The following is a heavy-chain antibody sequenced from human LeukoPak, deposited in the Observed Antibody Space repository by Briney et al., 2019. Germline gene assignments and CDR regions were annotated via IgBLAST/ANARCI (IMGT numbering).Heavy chain of an antibody. D-gene: IGHD2-2*01. V-gene: IGHV4-34*01. CDR3: ARVNRTIVVVPAGLDP. Sequence: SETLSLTCAVYGGSFSGYYWSWIRQPPGKGLEWIGEINHSGSTNYNPSLKSRVTISVDTSKNQFSLKLSSVTAADTAVYYCARVNRTIVVVPAGLDPWGQGTLVTVSS. CDR2: INHSGST. J-gene: IGHJ5*02. CDR1: GGSFSGYY.